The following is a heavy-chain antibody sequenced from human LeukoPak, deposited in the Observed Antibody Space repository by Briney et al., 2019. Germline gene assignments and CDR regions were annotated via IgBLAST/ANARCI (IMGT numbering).Heavy chain of an antibody. J-gene: IGHJ5*02. V-gene: IGHV1-2*02. CDR1: GYTFTSYD. Sequence: ASVKVSCKASGYTFTSYDINWVRQAPGQGLEWMGWINPNSGGTNYAQKFQGRVTMTRDTSISTAYMELSRLRSDDTAVYYCARDPGGWGVLKNWFDPWGQGTLVTVSS. CDR3: ARDPGGWGVLKNWFDP. CDR2: INPNSGGT. D-gene: IGHD2-8*02.